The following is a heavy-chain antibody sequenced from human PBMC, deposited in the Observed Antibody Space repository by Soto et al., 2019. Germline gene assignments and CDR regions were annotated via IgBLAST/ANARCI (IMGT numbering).Heavy chain of an antibody. J-gene: IGHJ5*02. CDR3: ARAETYYDFWSGHWFDP. CDR1: GGSISSGDYY. V-gene: IGHV4-30-4*01. Sequence: KPSETLSLTCTVSGGSISSGDYYWSWIRQPPGKGLEWIGYIYYSGSTYYNPSLKSRVTISVDTSKNQFSLKLSSVTAADTAVYYCARAETYYDFWSGHWFDPWGQGTLVTVSS. D-gene: IGHD3-3*01. CDR2: IYYSGST.